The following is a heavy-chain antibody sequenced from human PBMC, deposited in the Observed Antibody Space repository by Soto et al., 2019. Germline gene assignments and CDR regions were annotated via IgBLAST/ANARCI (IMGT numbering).Heavy chain of an antibody. Sequence: SETLSLTCTVSGVSISSYYWSWIRQPPGKGLEWIGYFYYSGSTNYIPSLKSRVTISVDTSKNQFSLKLSSVTAADTAVYYCARLGGYCSSTSCRHFDYWGQGTLVTVSS. V-gene: IGHV4-59*08. CDR2: FYYSGST. J-gene: IGHJ4*02. CDR1: GVSISSYY. CDR3: ARLGGYCSSTSCRHFDY. D-gene: IGHD2-2*01.